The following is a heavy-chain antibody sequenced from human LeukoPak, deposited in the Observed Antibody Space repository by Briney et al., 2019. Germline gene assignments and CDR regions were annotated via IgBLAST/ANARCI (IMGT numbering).Heavy chain of an antibody. V-gene: IGHV4-4*07. J-gene: IGHJ5*02. CDR3: ARGGIAVAGTGPLGWFDP. CDR1: GGSISSYY. CDR2: IYTSGST. Sequence: SETLSLTCTVSGGSISSYYWSWIRQPAGKGLEWIGRIYTSGSTNYNPSLKSRVTMSVDTSKNQFSLKLSSVTAADTAVYYCARGGIAVAGTGPLGWFDPWGQGTLVTVSS. D-gene: IGHD6-19*01.